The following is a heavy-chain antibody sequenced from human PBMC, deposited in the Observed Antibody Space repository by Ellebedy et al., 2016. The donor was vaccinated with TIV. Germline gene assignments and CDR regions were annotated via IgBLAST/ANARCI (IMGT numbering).Heavy chain of an antibody. CDR1: GYSFTSYP. J-gene: IGHJ5*02. V-gene: IGHV1-3*04. CDR2: INTVNDNT. CDR3: ARGTSNWFDA. Sequence: AASVKVSCKSSGYSFTSYPTHWVRQAPGQSLEWMGWINTVNDNTRHLQKFQGRVAFTGDSSAGVAYMELSGLTSDDTALYFCARGTSNWFDAWGQGTLVTVSS.